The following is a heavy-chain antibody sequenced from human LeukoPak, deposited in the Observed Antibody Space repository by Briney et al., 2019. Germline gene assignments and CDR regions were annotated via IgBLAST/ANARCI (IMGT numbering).Heavy chain of an antibody. CDR1: GFTVSSNY. D-gene: IGHD3-10*01. Sequence: GGSLRLSCAASGFTVSSNYMSWVRQAPGKGLEWVSVIYSGGSTYYADSVKGRFTISRDNSKNTLYLQMNSLRAEDTAVYYCARAAHGVRGGSYYYYMDVWGKGTTVTISS. J-gene: IGHJ6*03. CDR2: IYSGGST. V-gene: IGHV3-66*01. CDR3: ARAAHGVRGGSYYYYMDV.